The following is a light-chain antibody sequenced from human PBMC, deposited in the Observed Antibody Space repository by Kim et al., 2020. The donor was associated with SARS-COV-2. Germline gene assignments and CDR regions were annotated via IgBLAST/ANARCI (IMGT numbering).Light chain of an antibody. CDR2: DAS. CDR3: QQRSNWPPIT. Sequence: SPGERVTLSCRASRSVSSYLAWYQQKPGQAPRLLIYDASNRATGIPARFSGSGSGTDFTLTISSLEPEDFAVYYCQQRSNWPPITFGQGTRLEIK. J-gene: IGKJ5*01. V-gene: IGKV3-11*01. CDR1: RSVSSY.